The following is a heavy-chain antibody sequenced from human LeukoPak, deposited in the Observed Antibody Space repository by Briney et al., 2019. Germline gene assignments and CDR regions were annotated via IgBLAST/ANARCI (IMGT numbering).Heavy chain of an antibody. Sequence: APVKVSCKASGGTFSSYTISWVRQAPGQGLEWMGRIIPILGIANYAQKFQGRVTITTDESTSTAYMELSSLRSEDTAVYYCARVHYYGSGSSNWFDPWGQGTLVTVSS. CDR2: IIPILGIA. CDR3: ARVHYYGSGSSNWFDP. D-gene: IGHD3-10*01. CDR1: GGTFSSYT. J-gene: IGHJ5*02. V-gene: IGHV1-69*16.